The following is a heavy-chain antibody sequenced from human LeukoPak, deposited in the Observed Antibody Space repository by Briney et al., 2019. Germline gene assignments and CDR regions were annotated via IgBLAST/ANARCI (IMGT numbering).Heavy chain of an antibody. Sequence: PGGSLRLSCAASGFTFSSYAMSWVRQAPGKGLEWVSAISGSGSTTYYADSVKGRFTISRDISKNTLYLQMNSLRGDDTAVYYCAKPLSAASGTDFDSWGQGTLVTVS. J-gene: IGHJ4*02. V-gene: IGHV3-23*01. CDR1: GFTFSSYA. D-gene: IGHD6-13*01. CDR2: ISGSGSTT. CDR3: AKPLSAASGTDFDS.